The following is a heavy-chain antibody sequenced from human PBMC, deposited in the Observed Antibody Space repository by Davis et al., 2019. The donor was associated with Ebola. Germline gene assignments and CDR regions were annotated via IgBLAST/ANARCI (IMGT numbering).Heavy chain of an antibody. CDR2: ISSSGSTI. CDR1: GFTFSSYS. Sequence: GESLKISCAASGFTFSSYSMNWVRQAPGKGLEWVSYISSSGSTIYYADSVKGRFTISRDNAKNSLYLQMNSLRAEDTAVYYCARDRSGFYGMDVWGKGTTVTVSS. V-gene: IGHV3-48*04. CDR3: ARDRSGFYGMDV. J-gene: IGHJ6*04.